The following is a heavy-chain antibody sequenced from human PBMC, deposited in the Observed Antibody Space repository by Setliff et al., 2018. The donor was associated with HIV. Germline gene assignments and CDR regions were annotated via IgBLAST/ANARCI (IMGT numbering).Heavy chain of an antibody. CDR2: IKQDGSEK. CDR3: VSVITVLRLYEWSYYFDY. D-gene: IGHD3-3*01. V-gene: IGHV3-7*01. CDR1: GFTLSSFW. J-gene: IGHJ4*02. Sequence: PGGSLRLSCAASGFTLSSFWMSWVRQAPGKGLEWVANIKQDGSEKYYVDSVKGRFTISRDNAKNSLYLQMNSLRAEDTAVYYCVSVITVLRLYEWSYYFDYWGQGTLVTVSS.